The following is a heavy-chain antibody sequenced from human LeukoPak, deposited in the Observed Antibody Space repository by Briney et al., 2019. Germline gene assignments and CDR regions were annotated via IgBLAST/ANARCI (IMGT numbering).Heavy chain of an antibody. Sequence: GGSLRLSCVASGFTFSSYRMNWFRQAPGKGLEGVSYISGPSQSIYYAESVKGRFTISRDNAKNSLYLQMNSLRDEDTAVYYCARDDDMLPEKRHGDSWGQGTLVTASS. CDR1: GFTFSSYR. CDR3: ARDDDMLPEKRHGDS. V-gene: IGHV3-48*02. CDR2: ISGPSQSI. J-gene: IGHJ5*01. D-gene: IGHD3-9*01.